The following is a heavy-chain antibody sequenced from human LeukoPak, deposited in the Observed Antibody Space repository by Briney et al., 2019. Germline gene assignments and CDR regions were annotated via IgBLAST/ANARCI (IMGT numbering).Heavy chain of an antibody. J-gene: IGHJ3*02. CDR3: ARRSYDSSGPNAFDI. CDR1: GVSISSYY. V-gene: IGHV4-59*08. Sequence: PSETLSLTCTVSGVSISSYYWSWIRQPPGKGLEWIGYIYYSGSTNYNPSLKSRVTISVDTSKNQFSLKLSSVTAADTAVYYCARRSYDSSGPNAFDIWGQGTMVTVSS. CDR2: IYYSGST. D-gene: IGHD3-22*01.